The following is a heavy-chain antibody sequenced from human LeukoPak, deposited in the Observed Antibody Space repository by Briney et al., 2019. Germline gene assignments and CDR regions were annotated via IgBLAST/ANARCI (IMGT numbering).Heavy chain of an antibody. V-gene: IGHV3-7*01. D-gene: IGHD3-22*01. J-gene: IGHJ4*02. CDR1: GFTFSSYW. Sequence: GGSLRLSCAASGFTFSSYWMSWVRQAPGKGLEWVANIKQDGSEKYYVDSVKGRFTISRDNAKNSLYLQMNSLRAEDTAVYYCARDVLDYYDSSGYYLSEYFDYWGQGTLATASS. CDR3: ARDVLDYYDSSGYYLSEYFDY. CDR2: IKQDGSEK.